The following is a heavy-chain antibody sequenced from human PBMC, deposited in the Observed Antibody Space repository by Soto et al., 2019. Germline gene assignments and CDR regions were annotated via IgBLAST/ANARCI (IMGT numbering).Heavy chain of an antibody. CDR2: ISSSSTNI. J-gene: IGHJ4*02. V-gene: IGHV3-21*02. CDR1: GFIFTSYT. CDR3: ARGPLYYFDY. Sequence: EVQLVESGGGLVKPGGSLRLSCAASGFIFTSYTMNWVRRAPGKGLEWVSSISSSSTNIHYADSVKGRFTISRDNAKKSLYLQMHSLRAEDTAVYYCARGPLYYFDYWGQGTLVTVSS.